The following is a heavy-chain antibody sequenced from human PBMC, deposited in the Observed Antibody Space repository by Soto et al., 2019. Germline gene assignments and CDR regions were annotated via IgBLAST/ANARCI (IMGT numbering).Heavy chain of an antibody. CDR2: IIPIFGTA. CDR1: GGTFSSYA. CDR3: ARGVVPAAISGYDAFDI. V-gene: IGHV1-69*01. Sequence: QVQLVQSGAEVKKPGSSVKVSCKASGGTFSSYAISWVRQAPGQGLEWMGGIIPIFGTAKYAQKFQGRVTITADESTSTAYMELSSLRSEDTAVYYCARGVVPAAISGYDAFDIWGQGTMVTVSS. D-gene: IGHD2-2*01. J-gene: IGHJ3*02.